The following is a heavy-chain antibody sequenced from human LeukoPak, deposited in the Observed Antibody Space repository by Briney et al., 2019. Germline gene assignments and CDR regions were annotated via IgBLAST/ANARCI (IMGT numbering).Heavy chain of an antibody. J-gene: IGHJ5*02. Sequence: KTSETLSLTCTVSGDSISSYYWNWIRQPPGKGLEWIGYIYYTGRTNYNPSLKSRITLSLDTSRNQFSLKLNSVTAADTAVYYCARDSAAGANWSDPWGQGTLVTVSS. V-gene: IGHV4-59*01. CDR1: GDSISSYY. CDR2: IYYTGRT. CDR3: ARDSAAGANWSDP. D-gene: IGHD6-13*01.